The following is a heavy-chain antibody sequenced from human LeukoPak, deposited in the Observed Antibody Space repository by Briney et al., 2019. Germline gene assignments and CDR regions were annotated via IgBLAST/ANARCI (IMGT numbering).Heavy chain of an antibody. CDR3: ARDSKTCYLADP. D-gene: IGHD2-2*01. V-gene: IGHV1-46*01. J-gene: IGHJ5*02. CDR2: INPSGGSA. Sequence: ASVKVSCKASGYTFTSYYIHWVRQAPGQGLEWMGIINPSGGSASYAQKFEDRVTMTRDTSTSTVYMELSGLRAEDTAAYYCARDSKTCYLADPWGQGTLVTVSS. CDR1: GYTFTSYY.